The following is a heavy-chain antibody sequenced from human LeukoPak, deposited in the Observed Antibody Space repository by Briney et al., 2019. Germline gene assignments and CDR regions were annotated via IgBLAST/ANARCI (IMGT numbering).Heavy chain of an antibody. V-gene: IGHV3-23*01. Sequence: PGGSLRLSCAASGFXFSSDAITWVRQAPGKGLEWVSAISRSGGDTEYADSVKGRFTISRDNSKNTLYLQMNSLRAEDTAVYYCAKCSVTCYANAFYIWGRGTMVTVSS. D-gene: IGHD2-2*01. CDR1: GFXFSSDA. CDR3: AKCSVTCYANAFYI. CDR2: ISRSGGDT. J-gene: IGHJ3*02.